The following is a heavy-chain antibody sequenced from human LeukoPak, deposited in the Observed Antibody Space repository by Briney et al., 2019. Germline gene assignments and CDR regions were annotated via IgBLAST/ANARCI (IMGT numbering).Heavy chain of an antibody. CDR3: ARSGDLLLENWFDP. Sequence: SVKVSCKASGGTFSSYAISWVRQAPGQGLEWMGGIIPIFGTANYAQKFQGRVTITADTSTRTAYMEVSSLRSEDTAMYYCARSGDLLLENWFDPWGQGTLVTVSS. V-gene: IGHV1-69*06. CDR1: GGTFSSYA. CDR2: IIPIFGTA. J-gene: IGHJ5*02. D-gene: IGHD1-1*01.